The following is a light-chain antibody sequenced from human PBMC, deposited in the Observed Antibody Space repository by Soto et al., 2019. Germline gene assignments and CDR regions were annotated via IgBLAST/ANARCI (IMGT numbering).Light chain of an antibody. CDR3: QQYNNWPPRT. J-gene: IGKJ5*01. CDR1: QSVSSN. Sequence: EIVVTQAPATLSVSPGETATLSCRANQSVSSNLTWYQQKPGQAPRLLIYGASTRATGIPARFSGSGSGTEFTLTNSTLQPEDFAVYYCQQYNNWPPRTFGQRTRLEIK. V-gene: IGKV3-15*01. CDR2: GAS.